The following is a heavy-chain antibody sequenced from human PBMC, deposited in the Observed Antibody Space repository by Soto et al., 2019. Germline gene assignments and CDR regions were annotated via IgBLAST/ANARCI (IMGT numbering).Heavy chain of an antibody. CDR1: GFTFSSYG. J-gene: IGHJ4*02. Sequence: QVQLVESGGGVVQPGRSLRLSCAASGFTFSSYGMHRVRQAPGKGLEWVAVISYDGSNKYYADSVKGRFTISRDNSKNTLYLQMNSLRAEDTAVYYCAKDWDGYNPDYWGQGTLVTVSS. CDR3: AKDWDGYNPDY. V-gene: IGHV3-30*18. D-gene: IGHD5-12*01. CDR2: ISYDGSNK.